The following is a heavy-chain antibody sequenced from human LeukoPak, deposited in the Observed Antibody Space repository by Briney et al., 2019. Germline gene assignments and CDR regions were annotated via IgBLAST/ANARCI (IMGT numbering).Heavy chain of an antibody. D-gene: IGHD3-10*01. CDR1: GGSFSGYY. J-gene: IGHJ6*03. Sequence: PSETLSLTCAVYGGSFSGYYWSWIRQPPGKGLEWIGEINHSASTNYNPSLKSRVTISVDTSKNQFSLKLSSVTAADTAVYYCARGPPGSGSGSYKRHYYYYYYMDVWGKGTTVTVSS. CDR3: ARGPPGSGSGSYKRHYYYYYYMDV. CDR2: INHSAST. V-gene: IGHV4-34*01.